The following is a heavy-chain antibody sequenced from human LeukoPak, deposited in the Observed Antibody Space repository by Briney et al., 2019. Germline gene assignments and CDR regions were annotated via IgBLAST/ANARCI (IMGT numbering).Heavy chain of an antibody. CDR2: ISGSGGDT. D-gene: IGHD5-18*01. CDR3: AKEGVHSYVDY. J-gene: IGHJ4*02. CDR1: GFTFSDYY. V-gene: IGHV3-11*06. Sequence: GGSLRLSCAASGFTFSDYYMSWIRQAPGKGLEYISYISGSGGDTKYADSVRGRFTISRDNSKNTLYLQMNSLRAEDTAVYYCAKEGVHSYVDYWGQGTLVTVSS.